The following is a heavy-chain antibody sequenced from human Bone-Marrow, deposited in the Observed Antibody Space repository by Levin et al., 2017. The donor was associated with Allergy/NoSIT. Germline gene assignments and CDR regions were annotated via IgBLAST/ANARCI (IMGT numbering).Heavy chain of an antibody. J-gene: IGHJ6*02. V-gene: IGHV3-23*01. CDR1: GFTFSSYA. D-gene: IGHD2-15*01. Sequence: GGSLRLSCAASGFTFSSYAMSWVRQAPGKGLEWVSAISGSGGSTYYADSVKGRFTISRDNSKNTLYLQMNSLRAEDTAVYYCAKDFPRGEVVVVAATLYYYYGMDVWGQGTTVTVSS. CDR2: ISGSGGST. CDR3: AKDFPRGEVVVVAATLYYYYGMDV.